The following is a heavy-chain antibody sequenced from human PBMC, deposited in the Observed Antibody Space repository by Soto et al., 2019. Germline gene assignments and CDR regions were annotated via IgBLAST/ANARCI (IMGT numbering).Heavy chain of an antibody. D-gene: IGHD3-16*01. Sequence: QVQLVQSGAEVKKPGSSVKVSCKASGDTDTNYVISWVRQAPGQGLEWMGGIFPKFGTTYSAQKLQDRLTITADASTSTVSMQLSSLRLDDTAVYYCEVEMTFGKLAVVWGQGTRVTVSS. J-gene: IGHJ6*02. CDR1: GDTDTNYV. CDR3: EVEMTFGKLAVV. CDR2: IFPKFGTT. V-gene: IGHV1-69*01.